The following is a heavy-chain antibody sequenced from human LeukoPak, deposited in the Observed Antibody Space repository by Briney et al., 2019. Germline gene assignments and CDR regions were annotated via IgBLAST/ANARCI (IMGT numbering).Heavy chain of an antibody. CDR2: ISSSSSTI. CDR1: GFTFSSYS. V-gene: IGHV3-48*01. Sequence: GGSLRLSCAASGFTFSSYSMNWVRQAPGKGLEWVSYISSSSSTIYYADSVKGRFTISRDNAKNSLYLQMNSLRAEDTAVYYCANERGYSGYDRDYWGQGTLVTVSS. D-gene: IGHD5-12*01. J-gene: IGHJ4*02. CDR3: ANERGYSGYDRDY.